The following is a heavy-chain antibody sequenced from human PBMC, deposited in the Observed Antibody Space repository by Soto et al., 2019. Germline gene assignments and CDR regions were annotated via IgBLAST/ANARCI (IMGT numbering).Heavy chain of an antibody. Sequence: PGGSLRLSCAASGFSLSGYWMNWVRQAPGRGLEGVAIIKQDGSERYYVDSVKGRFTISRDNAKNSLYLQMSSLRVEDTALYYCARSSGWLHDYWGQGTLVTVSS. J-gene: IGHJ4*02. CDR2: IKQDGSER. CDR3: ARSSGWLHDY. D-gene: IGHD6-19*01. CDR1: GFSLSGYW. V-gene: IGHV3-7*01.